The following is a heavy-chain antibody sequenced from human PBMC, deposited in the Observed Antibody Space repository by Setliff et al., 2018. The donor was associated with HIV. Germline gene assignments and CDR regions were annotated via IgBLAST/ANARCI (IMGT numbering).Heavy chain of an antibody. CDR1: GGSISRDSFY. Sequence: SETLSLTCTVSGGSISRDSFYWGWFRQPPGEGLEWIGSIYYSGTTYYAPSLETRLTISVDTSTNQFSLKLNSVTAADTAPYYCARHLRGYSGGWYDEALAFNYWGQGTLVTVSS. D-gene: IGHD6-19*01. J-gene: IGHJ4*02. CDR3: ARHLRGYSGGWYDEALAFNY. CDR2: IYYSGTT. V-gene: IGHV4-39*01.